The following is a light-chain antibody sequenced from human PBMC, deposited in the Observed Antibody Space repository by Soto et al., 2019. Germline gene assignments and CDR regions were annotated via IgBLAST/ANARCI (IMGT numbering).Light chain of an antibody. CDR3: CSYAGTRTSWV. Sequence: QSVLTQPPSVSAAPGQKVTISCSGSSSDVGTFNLVSWFQQHPGKAPKLLIFEGTKRPSGVSDRFSGSKSGNTASLTISGLQAEDEADYHCCSYAGTRTSWVFGTGTKLTVL. V-gene: IGLV2-23*01. J-gene: IGLJ1*01. CDR2: EGT. CDR1: SSDVGTFNL.